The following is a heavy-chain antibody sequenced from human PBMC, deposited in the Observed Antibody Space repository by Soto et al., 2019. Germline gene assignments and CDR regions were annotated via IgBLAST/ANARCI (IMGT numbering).Heavy chain of an antibody. CDR1: GVSVTTSGHY. CDR2: IDSSGTT. J-gene: IGHJ6*03. V-gene: IGHV4-31*03. CDR3: ALGMFMDV. Sequence: QVQLQESGPGLVKPSQTLSLSCSVSGVSVTTSGHYWNWVRQRPGRGLEWIGYIDSSGTTYYNLSLKTRLAMSVEPSTSRISLNLNSVTAADTALYFCALGMFMDVWGRGTAVTVSS. D-gene: IGHD3-16*01.